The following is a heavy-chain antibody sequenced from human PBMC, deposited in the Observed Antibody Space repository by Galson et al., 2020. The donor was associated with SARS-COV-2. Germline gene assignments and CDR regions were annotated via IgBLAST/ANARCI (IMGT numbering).Heavy chain of an antibody. Sequence: SETLSLPCAVYGGSFSGHYWNWIRQPPGQGLEWIGEINHSGSTNYNPSLKSRVTISVDTSKNQFSLKLSSVTAADTAVYFCARGSMGDRSSEWLQFLDDDSFYYMDVWGKGTTVTVSS. CDR3: ARGSMGDRSSEWLQFLDDDSFYYMDV. J-gene: IGHJ6*03. D-gene: IGHD5-12*01. CDR2: INHSGST. CDR1: GGSFSGHY. V-gene: IGHV4-34*01.